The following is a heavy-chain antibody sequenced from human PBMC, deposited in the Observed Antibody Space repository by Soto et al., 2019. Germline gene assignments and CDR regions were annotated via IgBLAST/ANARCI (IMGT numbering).Heavy chain of an antibody. D-gene: IGHD3-22*01. CDR2: ISYDGSNK. V-gene: IGHV3-30*18. J-gene: IGHJ4*02. CDR3: AKDRTSFYDSSGYIAFDY. CDR1: RFTFSSYG. Sequence: SMRLSCAASRFTFSSYGIHWVRQAPGKGLEWVAVISYDGSNKYYADSVKGRFTISRDNSKNTLYLQMNGLRAEDTAVYYCAKDRTSFYDSSGYIAFDYWGQGTLVTVSS.